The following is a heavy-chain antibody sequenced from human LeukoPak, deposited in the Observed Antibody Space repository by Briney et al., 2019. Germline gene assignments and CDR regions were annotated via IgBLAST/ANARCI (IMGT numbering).Heavy chain of an antibody. D-gene: IGHD3-10*01. CDR1: GGSFSGYY. J-gene: IGHJ4*02. Sequence: SETLSLTCAVYGGSFSGYYWSWIRQPPGKGLEWIGEINHSGSTNYNPSLKSRVTISVDTSKNRFSLKLSSVTAADTAVYYCARELGQIDYWGQGTLVTVSS. CDR3: ARELGQIDY. V-gene: IGHV4-34*01. CDR2: INHSGST.